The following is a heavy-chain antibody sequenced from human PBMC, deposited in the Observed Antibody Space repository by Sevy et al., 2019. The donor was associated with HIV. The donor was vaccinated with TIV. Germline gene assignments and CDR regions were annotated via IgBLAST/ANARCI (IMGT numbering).Heavy chain of an antibody. CDR1: GGSVSSGSYY. Sequence: SETLSLTCTVSGGSVSSGSYYWSWIRQPPGKGLEWIGYIYYSGSTNYNPSLKSRVTISVDTSKNQFSLKLSSVTAADMAVYYCARDARSSIAAPVPHPYYYYGMDVWGQGTTVTVSS. J-gene: IGHJ6*02. CDR3: ARDARSSIAAPVPHPYYYYGMDV. CDR2: IYYSGST. D-gene: IGHD6-6*01. V-gene: IGHV4-61*01.